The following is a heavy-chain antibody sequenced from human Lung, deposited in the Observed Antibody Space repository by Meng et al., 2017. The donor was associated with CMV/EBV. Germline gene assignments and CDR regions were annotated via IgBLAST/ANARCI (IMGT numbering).Heavy chain of an antibody. Sequence: SXTLSLXCTVSGGPINSVGYYWTWIRQHPGKGLEWIGYIYYSGGTNYNPSLQSRVTISVDTSKNQFSLKLSSVTAADTAMYYCARSVGCSSTYCYTYTSSWYPDYXGQGXLVTVSS. V-gene: IGHV4-31*03. CDR3: ARSVGCSSTYCYTYTSSWYPDY. CDR1: GGPINSVGYY. D-gene: IGHD6-13*01. CDR2: IYYSGGT. J-gene: IGHJ4*02.